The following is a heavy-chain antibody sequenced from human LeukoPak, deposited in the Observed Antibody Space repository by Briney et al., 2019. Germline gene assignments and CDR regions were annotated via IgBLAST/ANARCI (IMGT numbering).Heavy chain of an antibody. CDR3: ARDGLTFYYDSSGYPTYYYYGMDV. CDR1: GFTFSSYA. CDR2: IKQDGSEK. J-gene: IGHJ6*02. Sequence: GGSLRLSCAASGFTFSSYAMHWVRQAPGKGLEWVANIKQDGSEKYYVDSVKGRFTISRDNAKNSLYLQMNSLRAEDTAVYYCARDGLTFYYDSSGYPTYYYYGMDVWGQGTTVTVSS. D-gene: IGHD3-22*01. V-gene: IGHV3-7*01.